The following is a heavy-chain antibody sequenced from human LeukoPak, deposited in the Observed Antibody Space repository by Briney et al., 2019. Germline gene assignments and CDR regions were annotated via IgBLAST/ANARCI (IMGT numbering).Heavy chain of an antibody. Sequence: GGSLRLSCAASGFTFSSYSMNWVRQAPGKGLEWVSSISSSSSYIYYADSVKGRFTISRENPKHSLYLQMNSLRAEDTAVYYCARDEAGSSSGWPNWFDPWGQGTLVTVSS. CDR3: ARDEAGSSSGWPNWFDP. V-gene: IGHV3-21*01. CDR1: GFTFSSYS. CDR2: ISSSSSYI. D-gene: IGHD6-19*01. J-gene: IGHJ5*02.